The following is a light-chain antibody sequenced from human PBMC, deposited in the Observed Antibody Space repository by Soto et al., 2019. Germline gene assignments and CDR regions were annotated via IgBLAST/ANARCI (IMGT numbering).Light chain of an antibody. V-gene: IGKV3-20*01. J-gene: IGKJ4*01. CDR1: QSISSSY. CDR2: GAS. CDR3: QQYGSSPTIT. Sequence: IVLTQSPGTLSLSPGERATLSFRASQSISSSYLAWYQQKLGQAPRLXIYGASSRANGIPDRFSGSGSGTDFTLTISRLEPEDFAVYYCQQYGSSPTITFGGGTKVDIK.